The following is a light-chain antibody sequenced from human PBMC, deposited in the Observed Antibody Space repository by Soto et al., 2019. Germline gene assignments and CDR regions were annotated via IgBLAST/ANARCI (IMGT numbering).Light chain of an antibody. CDR2: SAS. Sequence: EIVLTQSPGTLSLSPGQRATLSCRASQSVISTYLTWYQQKPGQAPRLLIYSASNRATGVPDRFSGSGSGTDFTLTISRLEPEDFAVYYCQQYDSALWTFGQGTKVEI. J-gene: IGKJ1*01. CDR3: QQYDSALWT. V-gene: IGKV3-20*01. CDR1: QSVISTY.